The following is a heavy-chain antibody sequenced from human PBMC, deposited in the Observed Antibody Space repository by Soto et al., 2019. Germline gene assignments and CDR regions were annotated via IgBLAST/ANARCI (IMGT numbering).Heavy chain of an antibody. V-gene: IGHV3-21*01. CDR3: ARDTYNWNHEY. Sequence: GGSLRLSCAASGFDFSYYAMNWVRQAPGKGLEWVSCISFSGDNTYYVDSVKGRFTISRDNARNTLCLQMNRLGVEETALYFCARDTYNWNHEYWGQGTQVTV. D-gene: IGHD1-20*01. J-gene: IGHJ4*02. CDR2: ISFSGDNT. CDR1: GFDFSYYA.